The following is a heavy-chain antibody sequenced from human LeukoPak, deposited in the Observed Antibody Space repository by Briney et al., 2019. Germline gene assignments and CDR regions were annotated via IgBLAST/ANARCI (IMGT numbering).Heavy chain of an antibody. D-gene: IGHD3-22*01. CDR1: GGSFSGYY. CDR3: ARDALYYYDSSGYLYDAFDI. Sequence: SETLSLTCAVYGGSFSGYYWSWIRQPPGKGLEWIGEINHSGSTNYNPSLKSRVTISVDTSKNQFSPKLSSVTAADTAVYYCARDALYYYDSSGYLYDAFDIWGQGTMVTVSS. J-gene: IGHJ3*02. V-gene: IGHV4-34*01. CDR2: INHSGST.